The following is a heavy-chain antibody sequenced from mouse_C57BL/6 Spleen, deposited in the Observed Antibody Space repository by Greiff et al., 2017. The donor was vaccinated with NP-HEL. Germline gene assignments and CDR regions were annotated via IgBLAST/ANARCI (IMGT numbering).Heavy chain of an antibody. D-gene: IGHD2-1*01. CDR1: GFTFSSYA. CDR3: ARDIYYGKGYAMDY. J-gene: IGHJ4*01. V-gene: IGHV5-4*01. CDR2: ISDGGSYT. Sequence: DVHLVESGGGLVKPGGSLKLSCAASGFTFSSYAMSLVRQTPEKRLEWVATISDGGSYTYYPDNVKGRFTISRDNAKNNLYLQMSHLKSEDTAMYYCARDIYYGKGYAMDYWGQGTSVTVSS.